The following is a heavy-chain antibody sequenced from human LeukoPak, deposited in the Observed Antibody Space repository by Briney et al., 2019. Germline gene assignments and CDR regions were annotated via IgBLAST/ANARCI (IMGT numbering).Heavy chain of an antibody. D-gene: IGHD3-22*01. CDR3: ARDGYYLPFDS. CDR1: GFGFSDYY. Sequence: GGSLRLSCAASGFGFSDYYMSWVRQAPGKGLEWVSFIGSGGRTIEYADSVKGRFAVSRDDAKSSLYLQMNSLRVDDTAVYYCARDGYYLPFDSWGQGTLVTASS. V-gene: IGHV3-11*01. CDR2: IGSGGRTI. J-gene: IGHJ4*02.